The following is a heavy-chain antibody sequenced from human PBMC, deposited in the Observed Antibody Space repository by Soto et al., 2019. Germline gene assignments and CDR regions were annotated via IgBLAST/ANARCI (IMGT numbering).Heavy chain of an antibody. Sequence: VGSLRLSCAASGFTFSSYGMHWVRQAPGKGLEWVAVISYDGSNKYYADSVKGRFTISRDNSKNTLYLQMNSLRAEDTAVYYCAKEKFLEGPPDAFDIWGQGTMVTVS. CDR2: ISYDGSNK. CDR1: GFTFSSYG. V-gene: IGHV3-30*18. CDR3: AKEKFLEGPPDAFDI. D-gene: IGHD3-3*01. J-gene: IGHJ3*02.